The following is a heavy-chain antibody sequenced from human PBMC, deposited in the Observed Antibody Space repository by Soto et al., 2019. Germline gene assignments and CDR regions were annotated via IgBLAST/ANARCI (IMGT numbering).Heavy chain of an antibody. CDR1: GGSFSGYY. CDR3: ARGLGYDILTGYSEFDY. CDR2: INHSGST. Sequence: SETLSLTCAVYGGSFSGYYWSWIRQPPGKGLEWIGEINHSGSTNYNPSLKSRVTISVDTSKNQFSLKLSSVTAADTAVYYCARGLGYDILTGYSEFDYWGQGTLVTVSS. V-gene: IGHV4-34*01. D-gene: IGHD3-9*01. J-gene: IGHJ4*02.